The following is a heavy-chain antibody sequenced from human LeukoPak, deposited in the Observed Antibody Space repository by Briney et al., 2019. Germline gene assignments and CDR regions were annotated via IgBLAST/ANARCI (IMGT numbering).Heavy chain of an antibody. J-gene: IGHJ4*02. CDR3: ARGAYYYED. CDR1: GFTFSSHS. CDR2: ISSSSSTI. D-gene: IGHD3-22*01. Sequence: GGSLRLSCAASGFTFSSHSMNCVRQAPGKGLEWVSYISSSSSTIYYADSVKGRFTISRDNAKNSLYLQMSSLRAEDTAVYYCARGAYYYEDWGQGTLVTVSS. V-gene: IGHV3-48*01.